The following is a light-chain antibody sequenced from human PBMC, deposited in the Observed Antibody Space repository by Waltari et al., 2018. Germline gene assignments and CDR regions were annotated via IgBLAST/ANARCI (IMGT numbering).Light chain of an antibody. CDR3: QQYNNWPPYT. V-gene: IGKV3-15*01. J-gene: IGKJ2*01. CDR2: GAS. CDR1: QSISIN. Sequence: EIVMKQSPATLSVSPGERATIPCKSSQSISINLAWYRQKPGQAPRLLIYGASTRATGIPARFSGSGSGTDFTLSISSLQSEDFAVYCCQQYNNWPPYTFGQGTKLEIK.